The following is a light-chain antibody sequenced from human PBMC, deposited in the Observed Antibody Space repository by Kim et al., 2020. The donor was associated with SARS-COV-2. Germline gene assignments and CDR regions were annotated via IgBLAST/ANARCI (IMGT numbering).Light chain of an antibody. Sequence: SVSPGQTASIACSGDRLGDKYACWYQQKPGQSPVLVIYQDSKRTSGIPERFSGSNSGNTATLTISETQAMDEADYYCQAWDSSAVVFGGGTQLTVL. J-gene: IGLJ2*01. CDR1: RLGDKY. V-gene: IGLV3-1*01. CDR2: QDS. CDR3: QAWDSSAVV.